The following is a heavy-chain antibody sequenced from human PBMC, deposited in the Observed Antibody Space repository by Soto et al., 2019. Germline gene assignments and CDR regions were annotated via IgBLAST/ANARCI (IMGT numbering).Heavy chain of an antibody. Sequence: SVKVSCKASGGTFSSYAISWVRQAPGQGLEWMGRIIPILGIANYAQKFQGRVTITADKSTSTAYMELSSLRSEDTAVYYCARVEMATNSNWFDPRVQGTLVTVS. J-gene: IGHJ5*02. CDR3: ARVEMATNSNWFDP. D-gene: IGHD5-12*01. CDR1: GGTFSSYA. V-gene: IGHV1-69*04. CDR2: IIPILGIA.